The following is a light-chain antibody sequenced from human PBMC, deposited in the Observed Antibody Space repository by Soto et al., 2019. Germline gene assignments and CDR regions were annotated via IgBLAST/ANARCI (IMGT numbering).Light chain of an antibody. J-gene: IGKJ1*01. CDR1: ESVSSSY. Sequence: IVLTQSPCTLSLSPGERATLSCRASESVSSSYLAWYQQKPGQAPRLLIYGASSRATGIPDRFSGSGSGTDFTLTISRLEPEDFAVYYCQQYGSSRWTFGQGAKVDTK. CDR2: GAS. CDR3: QQYGSSRWT. V-gene: IGKV3-20*01.